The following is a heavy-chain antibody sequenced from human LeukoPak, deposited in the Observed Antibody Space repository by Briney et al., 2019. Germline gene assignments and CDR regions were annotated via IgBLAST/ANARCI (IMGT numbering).Heavy chain of an antibody. Sequence: SETLSLTCTGSGGSISSYYWSWIRQPPGKGLEWIGYIDYSWSTNYNPSLKSRVTISVDTSKNQFSLKLSSVTAADTAVYYRARGGIAVAGTPISDYMDVWGQGTLVTVSS. CDR1: GGSISSYY. J-gene: IGHJ4*02. CDR3: ARGGIAVAGTPISDYMDV. V-gene: IGHV4-59*01. CDR2: IDYSWST. D-gene: IGHD6-19*01.